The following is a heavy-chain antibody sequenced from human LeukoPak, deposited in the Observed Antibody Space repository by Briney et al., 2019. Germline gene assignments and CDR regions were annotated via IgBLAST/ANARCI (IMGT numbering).Heavy chain of an antibody. CDR1: GFTVSSNY. CDR2: IYSGGRT. J-gene: IGHJ3*02. V-gene: IGHV3-53*01. CDR3: ARGGYSSGWYEGAFDI. Sequence: GGSLRLSCAAPGFTVSSNYRSWVRQAPGKGLEWVSGIYSGGRTYYADSVKGRFTISRDNSKNTLYLQMNSLRAEDTAVYYCARGGYSSGWYEGAFDIWGQGTMVTVSS. D-gene: IGHD6-19*01.